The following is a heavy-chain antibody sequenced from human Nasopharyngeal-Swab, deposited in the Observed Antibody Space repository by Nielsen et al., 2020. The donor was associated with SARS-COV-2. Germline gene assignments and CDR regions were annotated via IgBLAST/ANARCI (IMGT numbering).Heavy chain of an antibody. CDR2: IYTSGST. Sequence: SETLSLTCTVSGGSISSRSYYWSWIRQPAGKGLEWVGRIYTSGSTNYNPSLKSRVTISVDTSKNQFSLKLSSVTAADTAVYYCARGLRGVTTYYYYYYMDVWGKGTTVTVSS. CDR1: GGSISSRSYY. D-gene: IGHD4-17*01. V-gene: IGHV4-61*02. CDR3: ARGLRGVTTYYYYYYMDV. J-gene: IGHJ6*03.